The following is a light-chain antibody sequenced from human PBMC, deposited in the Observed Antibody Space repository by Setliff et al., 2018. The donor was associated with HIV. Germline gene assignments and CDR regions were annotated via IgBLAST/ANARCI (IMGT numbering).Light chain of an antibody. J-gene: IGLJ1*01. CDR2: EVN. CDR3: TSYASSSTFV. CDR1: NSDVGGYNF. Sequence: QSVLTQPASVSGSPGQSITISCTGTNSDVGGYNFVSWYQQHPGKAPKVMLYEVNNRPSGVSNRFSGSKSGNTASLTISGLQAEAEADYYCTSYASSSTFVFGSGTKVTVL. V-gene: IGLV2-14*01.